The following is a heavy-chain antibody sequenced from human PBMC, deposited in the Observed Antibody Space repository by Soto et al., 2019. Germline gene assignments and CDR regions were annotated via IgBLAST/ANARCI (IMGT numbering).Heavy chain of an antibody. CDR2: IIPIFGTA. D-gene: IGHD6-19*01. J-gene: IGHJ6*02. Sequence: QVQLVQSGAEVKKPGSSVKVSCKASGGTFSSYAISWVRQAPGQGLEWMGGIIPIFGTANYAQKFQGRVTITVDEATSTAYMVLSSLRSEDTAVYYCASDRIAVAGVVYDYYGMAFWGHGTTVTVSS. CDR1: GGTFSSYA. V-gene: IGHV1-69*12. CDR3: ASDRIAVAGVVYDYYGMAF.